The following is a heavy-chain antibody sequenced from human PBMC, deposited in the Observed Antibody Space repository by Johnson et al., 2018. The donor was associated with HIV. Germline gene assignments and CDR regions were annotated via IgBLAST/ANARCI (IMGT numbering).Heavy chain of an antibody. CDR3: ARGGITMIVVVISPPDAFDI. D-gene: IGHD3-22*01. CDR2: IKQDGSEE. Sequence: EWVANIKQDGSEEYYVDSVKGRFTISRDNAKNSLYLQMNSLRAEDTAVYYCARGGITMIVVVISPPDAFDIWGQGTMVTVSS. V-gene: IGHV3-7*04. J-gene: IGHJ3*02.